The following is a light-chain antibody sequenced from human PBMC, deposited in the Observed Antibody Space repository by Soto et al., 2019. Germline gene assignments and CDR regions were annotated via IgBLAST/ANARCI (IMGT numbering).Light chain of an antibody. CDR1: QSLLHSSNNKNY. J-gene: IGKJ2*01. V-gene: IGKV4-1*01. Sequence: DIVMTQSPGSLAVSPGERATIKCTSSQSLLHSSNNKNYLVWYQQKPGQPPKLLIYWASTRHSGVPERFSGSGSGTEFTLTISSLQTEDAAVYFCQQYYSTPDTFGQGTKLEIK. CDR3: QQYYSTPDT. CDR2: WAS.